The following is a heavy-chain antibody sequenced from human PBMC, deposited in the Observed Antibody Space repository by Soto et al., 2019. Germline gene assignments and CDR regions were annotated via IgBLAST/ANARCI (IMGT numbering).Heavy chain of an antibody. V-gene: IGHV1-2*04. Sequence: SSVKVSRTCSVYTVTGYYMHCGRRGPGQGLEWMGWINPNSGGTNYAQKFQGWVTMTRDTSISTAYMELSRLRSDDTAVYYCARGTVLLERPNGNWFDPWGQGTLVTVSS. J-gene: IGHJ5*02. CDR2: INPNSGGT. CDR3: ARGTVLLERPNGNWFDP. CDR1: VYTVTGYY. D-gene: IGHD1-1*01.